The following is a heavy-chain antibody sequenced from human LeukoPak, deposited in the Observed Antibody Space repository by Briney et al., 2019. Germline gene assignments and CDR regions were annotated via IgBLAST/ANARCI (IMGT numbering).Heavy chain of an antibody. CDR3: ASWDAPGFDY. D-gene: IGHD1-26*01. V-gene: IGHV1-2*02. CDR2: INPKNGGR. J-gene: IGHJ4*02. Sequence: ASVEVSCKASGYTFTGYYMHWVRQAPGQGLEWMGWINPKNGGRSYAQKFQARVTMTTDTSTNTAYMELSSLRSDDTAVYYCASWDAPGFDYWGQGTLVTVSS. CDR1: GYTFTGYY.